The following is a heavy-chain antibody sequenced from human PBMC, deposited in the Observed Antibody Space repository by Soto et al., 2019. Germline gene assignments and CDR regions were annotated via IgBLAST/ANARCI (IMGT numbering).Heavy chain of an antibody. CDR2: VNQDGSEK. CDR3: ARSSTLSRSYLDY. Sequence: GESLKISCAAPRFTFSNHWMTWFRQSPGKGLEWVASVNQDGSEKYSVDSAKGRFTISRDNARNSLYLQMNSLRVEDTALYYCARSSTLSRSYLDYWGQGAVVTVSS. CDR1: RFTFSNHW. V-gene: IGHV3-7*03. J-gene: IGHJ4*02.